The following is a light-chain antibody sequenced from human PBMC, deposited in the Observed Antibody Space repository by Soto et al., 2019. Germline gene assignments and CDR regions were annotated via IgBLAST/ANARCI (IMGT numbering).Light chain of an antibody. Sequence: QSVLTQPPSVSAAPGQTVTISCSGSSSNIGNDYVAWYLQVPGTAPKLLMYENDKRPSGIPDRFSGSKSGTSATLAITGLQTGDEADYYCATWDSSLTVGVFGGGTKLTVL. V-gene: IGLV1-51*02. J-gene: IGLJ3*02. CDR2: END. CDR1: SSNIGNDY. CDR3: ATWDSSLTVGV.